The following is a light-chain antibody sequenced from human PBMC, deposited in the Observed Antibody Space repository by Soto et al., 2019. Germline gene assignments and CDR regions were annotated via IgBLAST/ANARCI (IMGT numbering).Light chain of an antibody. Sequence: QSVLTQPPSVSGAPGQRVTISCTGSSSNIGAGYDVHWYQQLPGTAPKLLIYGNSNRPSGVPDRFSGSKSGTSASLAITGLQAEDEADYYCQSYDSSLSGLLWVFGGGTKLTVL. CDR2: GNS. V-gene: IGLV1-40*01. CDR1: SSNIGAGYD. CDR3: QSYDSSLSGLLWV. J-gene: IGLJ3*02.